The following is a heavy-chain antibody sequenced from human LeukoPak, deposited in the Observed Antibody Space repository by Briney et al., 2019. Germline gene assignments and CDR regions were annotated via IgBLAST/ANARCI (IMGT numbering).Heavy chain of an antibody. CDR3: ARDTYDILTGYYKWAFDI. CDR2: ISSSSSYI. Sequence: GGSLRLSCAASGFTFSSYTMNWVRQAPGKRLEWVSSISSSSSYIYYADSVEGRFTISRDNAKNSLYLQMNSLRAEDTAVYYCARDTYDILTGYYKWAFDIWGQGTMVTVSS. D-gene: IGHD3-9*01. J-gene: IGHJ3*02. V-gene: IGHV3-21*06. CDR1: GFTFSSYT.